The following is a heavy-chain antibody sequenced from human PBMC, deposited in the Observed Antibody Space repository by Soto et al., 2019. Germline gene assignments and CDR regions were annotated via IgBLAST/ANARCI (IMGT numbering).Heavy chain of an antibody. J-gene: IGHJ5*02. CDR3: ARGPRLGAARKNWFDP. V-gene: IGHV3-11*01. D-gene: IGHD6-13*01. CDR1: GFTFSDYY. Sequence: PGGSLRLSCAASGFTFSDYYMSWIRQAPGKGLEWVSYISSSGSTIYYADSVKGRFTISRDNAKNSLYLQMNSLRAEDTAVYYCARGPRLGAARKNWFDPRGQGTLVTVSS. CDR2: ISSSGSTI.